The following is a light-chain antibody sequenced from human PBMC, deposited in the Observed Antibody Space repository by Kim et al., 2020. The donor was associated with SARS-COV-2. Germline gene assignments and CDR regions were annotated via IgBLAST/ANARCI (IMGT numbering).Light chain of an antibody. Sequence: DIQMTQSPSTLSASVGDRVTITCRASQSISSWLAWYQQKPGKAPKLLIYKASSLESGVPSRFSGSGSGTEFTLTISSLQPDDFATYYGQQYNSSPWTFGQGTKVYIK. CDR1: QSISSW. CDR2: KAS. CDR3: QQYNSSPWT. V-gene: IGKV1-5*03. J-gene: IGKJ1*01.